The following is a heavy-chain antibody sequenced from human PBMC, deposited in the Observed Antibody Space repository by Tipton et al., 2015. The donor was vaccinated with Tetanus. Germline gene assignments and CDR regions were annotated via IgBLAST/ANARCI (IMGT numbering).Heavy chain of an antibody. CDR2: IYYSGST. D-gene: IGHD3-9*01. V-gene: IGHV4-59*01. J-gene: IGHJ4*02. CDR3: ARVIYDILTGYHIDY. CDR1: GGSISSYY. Sequence: TLSLTCTVSGGSISSYYWSWIRQPPGKGLEWIGYIYYSGSTNYNPSLKSRVTISVDTSKNQFSLKLSSVTAADTAVYYCARVIYDILTGYHIDYWGLGTLVTVSS.